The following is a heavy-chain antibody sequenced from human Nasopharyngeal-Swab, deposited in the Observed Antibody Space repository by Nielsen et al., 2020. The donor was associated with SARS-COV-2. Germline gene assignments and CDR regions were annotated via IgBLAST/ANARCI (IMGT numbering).Heavy chain of an antibody. D-gene: IGHD3-10*01. CDR1: GGSINSGTSYY. Sequence: SETLSLTCTVSGGSINSGTSYYWTWIRQPAGEGLEWIGRIYAGGSTSYNPSLKSRVTMSIDTSKRQFSLKVNSVTAADTAVYYCGRGGLWFGELMTSGQGTLVTVSS. CDR3: GRGGLWFGELMT. J-gene: IGHJ5*02. V-gene: IGHV4-61*02. CDR2: IYAGGST.